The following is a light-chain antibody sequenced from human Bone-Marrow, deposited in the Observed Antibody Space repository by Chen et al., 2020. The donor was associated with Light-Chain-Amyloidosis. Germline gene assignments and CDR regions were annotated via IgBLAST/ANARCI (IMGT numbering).Light chain of an antibody. J-gene: IGLJ2*01. CDR1: SSDVGGYNY. CDR3: SSYTSSSTVV. Sequence: QSALTQPASVSGSPGQSITISRTGTSSDVGGYNYVSWYHQHPGKAPKLMIYEVSNRPSGVSNRFSGSKSGNTASLTISGLQAEDEADYYCSSYTSSSTVVFGGGTKLTVL. V-gene: IGLV2-14*01. CDR2: EVS.